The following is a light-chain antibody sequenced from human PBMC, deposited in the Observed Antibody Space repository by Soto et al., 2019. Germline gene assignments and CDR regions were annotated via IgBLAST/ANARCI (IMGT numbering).Light chain of an antibody. CDR3: LLSYSAASVV. CDR2: DTN. V-gene: IGLV7-46*01. J-gene: IGLJ2*01. Sequence: QAVVTQEPSLTVSPGETVTLTCGSSTGAVTSGHYPYWFQQKPGQAPRTLIYDTNKKHSWTPARFSGSLLGIKAALTLSGAQPEDEAEYYCLLSYSAASVVFGGGTKLTVL. CDR1: TGAVTSGHY.